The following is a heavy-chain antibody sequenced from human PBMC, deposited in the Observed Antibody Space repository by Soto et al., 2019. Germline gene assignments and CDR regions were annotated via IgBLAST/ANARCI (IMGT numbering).Heavy chain of an antibody. V-gene: IGHV3-21*01. J-gene: IGHJ6*02. CDR2: ISSSGSYI. CDR3: ARSITMWGMDV. D-gene: IGHD3-3*01. Sequence: WSLRLSCAASEFIFESYTMNWVRQAPGKGLEWVASISSSGSYISYADSLKGRFTISRDNPRKSLFLQMGTLRVEDTAVYFCARSITMWGMDVWGQGTTVTVSS. CDR1: EFIFESYT.